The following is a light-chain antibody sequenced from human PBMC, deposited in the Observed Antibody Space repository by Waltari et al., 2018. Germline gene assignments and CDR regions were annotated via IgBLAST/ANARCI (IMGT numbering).Light chain of an antibody. J-gene: IGLJ2*01. Sequence: QSALTQPASVSGSPGQSITISCTGTSSDVGGYNYVSWYQQHPGKAPKLMIYDVSKRPSGVSNRFSGSKSGNTASLTISGLHAEDEADYYCSSYTSSSSSFGGGTKLTVL. V-gene: IGLV2-14*03. CDR1: SSDVGGYNY. CDR2: DVS. CDR3: SSYTSSSSS.